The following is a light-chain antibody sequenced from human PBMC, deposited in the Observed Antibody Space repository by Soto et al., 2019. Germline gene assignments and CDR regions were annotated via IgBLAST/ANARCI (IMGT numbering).Light chain of an antibody. J-gene: IGLJ3*02. V-gene: IGLV2-14*01. CDR3: SSYTLRNTLVL. Sequence: QSALTQPASVSGSPGQSITISCTGTSSDVGGYNFVSWYQQHPGKAPRLIIYEVSSRPSGVSYRFSGSKSGNTAYLTISGLQAEDEDDYYCSSYTLRNTLVLFGGGTKLTVL. CDR1: SSDVGGYNF. CDR2: EVS.